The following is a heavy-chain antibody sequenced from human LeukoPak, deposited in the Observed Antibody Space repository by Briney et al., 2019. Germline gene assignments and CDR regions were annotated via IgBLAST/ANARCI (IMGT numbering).Heavy chain of an antibody. V-gene: IGHV3-66*01. D-gene: IGHD6-13*01. CDR3: ARLIAADTDNFDY. Sequence: GGSLRLSCAASGFTVSSNYMSWVRQAPGKGLEWVSVIYSGGSTYYADSVKGRFTISRDNSKNTLYLQMNSLRAEDTAVYYCARLIAADTDNFDYWGQGTLVTVSS. CDR1: GFTVSSNY. CDR2: IYSGGST. J-gene: IGHJ4*02.